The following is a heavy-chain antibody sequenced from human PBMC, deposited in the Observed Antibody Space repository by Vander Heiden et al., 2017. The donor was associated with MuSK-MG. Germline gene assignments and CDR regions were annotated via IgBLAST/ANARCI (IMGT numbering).Heavy chain of an antibody. CDR3: ARGSVGIVVATYRYYYYGMDV. J-gene: IGHJ6*02. Sequence: EVQLVESGGGLVQPGGSLRLSCAASGFTFSSYWMHWVRQAPGKGLVWVSRINSDGSSTSYADSVKGRFTISRDNAKNTLYLQMNSLRAEDTAVYYCARGSVGIVVATYRYYYYGMDVWGQGTTVTVSS. CDR2: INSDGSST. V-gene: IGHV3-74*01. D-gene: IGHD1-26*01. CDR1: GFTFSSYW.